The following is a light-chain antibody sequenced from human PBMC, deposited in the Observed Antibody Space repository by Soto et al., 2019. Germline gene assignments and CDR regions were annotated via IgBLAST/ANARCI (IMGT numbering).Light chain of an antibody. CDR2: EAS. Sequence: DTQMTQSPASLSASLGDRVTISCRASQSISDYLNWYQQKSGKAPTLLIHEASNLEAGVPSRFSGSRSGIEFILTISNLQPEDVATYYCQQYHDLVFTFGQGTRLEIK. CDR3: QQYHDLVFT. J-gene: IGKJ5*01. V-gene: IGKV1-33*01. CDR1: QSISDY.